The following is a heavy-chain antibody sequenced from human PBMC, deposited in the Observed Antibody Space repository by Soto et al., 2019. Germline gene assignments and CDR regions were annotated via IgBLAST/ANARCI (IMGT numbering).Heavy chain of an antibody. CDR1: GASFNSFA. CDR3: ARDGAGYCTPTTCYTPFDY. CDR2: IISIPGPA. Sequence: QVQLEQSGAEVKKPGSSVKVSCKASGASFNSFAISWVRQAPGQGLEWMGGIISIPGPATYALKFQGRVTITADESTTAAYMELSNLRSEDTAVYYCARDGAGYCTPTTCYTPFDYWGQGTRVTVSS. D-gene: IGHD2-8*01. J-gene: IGHJ4*02. V-gene: IGHV1-69*01.